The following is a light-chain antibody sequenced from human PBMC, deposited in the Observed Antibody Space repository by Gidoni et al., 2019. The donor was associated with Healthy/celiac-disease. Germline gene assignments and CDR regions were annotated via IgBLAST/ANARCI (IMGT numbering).Light chain of an antibody. CDR1: QSISSY. V-gene: IGKV1-39*01. CDR2: AAS. J-gene: IGKJ5*01. Sequence: DIQMTQSPSSLSASVGDRVTITCRASQSISSYLNWYQQKPGKAPKLLIYAASSLQSGVPSRFSRSGSGTDFTLTISSLQPEDFATYYCQQSYRTITFGQXTRLEIK. CDR3: QQSYRTIT.